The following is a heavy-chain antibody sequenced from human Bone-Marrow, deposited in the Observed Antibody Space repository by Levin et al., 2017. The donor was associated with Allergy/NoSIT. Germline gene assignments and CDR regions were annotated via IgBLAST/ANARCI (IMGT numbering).Heavy chain of an antibody. CDR1: GFIFDNYP. V-gene: IGHV3-30*04. J-gene: IGHJ4*02. D-gene: IGHD7-27*01. CDR3: ARELGSADDY. Sequence: GGSLRLSCAASGFIFDNYPFHWVRQAPGKGLEGVASISYDGRYKYYAESVRGRFTISRDGSKNTLYLHMDSLRTEDTALYYCARELGSADDYWGQGTLVTVSS. CDR2: ISYDGRYK.